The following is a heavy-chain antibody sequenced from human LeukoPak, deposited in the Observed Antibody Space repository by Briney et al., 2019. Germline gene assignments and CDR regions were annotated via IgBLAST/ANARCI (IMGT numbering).Heavy chain of an antibody. CDR3: ARDSAGNDY. CDR2: IKQDGSEK. V-gene: IGHV3-7*01. J-gene: IGHJ4*02. D-gene: IGHD6-13*01. CDR1: GFAFKNFA. Sequence: GGSLRLSCGASGFAFKNFAMSWVRQAPGKGLEWVANIKQDGSEKYYVDSVKGRFTISRDNAKNSLYLQMNSLRAEDTAMYYCARDSAGNDYWGQGTLVTVSS.